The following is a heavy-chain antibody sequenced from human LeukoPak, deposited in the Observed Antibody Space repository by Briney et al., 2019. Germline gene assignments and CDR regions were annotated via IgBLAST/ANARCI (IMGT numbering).Heavy chain of an antibody. CDR1: GFTLSSYS. CDR3: ARVPLHRIAVAGSGYFDY. CDR2: ISSSSSSTI. D-gene: IGHD6-19*01. J-gene: IGHJ4*02. V-gene: IGHV3-48*04. Sequence: GGSLRLSCVASGFTLSSYSMNWVRQAPGKELEWVSYISSSSSSTIYYADSVKGRFTISRDNAKNSLYLQMNSLRAEDTAVYYCARVPLHRIAVAGSGYFDYWGQGTLVTVSS.